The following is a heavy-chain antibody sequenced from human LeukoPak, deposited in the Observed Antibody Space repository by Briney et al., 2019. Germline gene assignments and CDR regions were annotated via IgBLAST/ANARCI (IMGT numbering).Heavy chain of an antibody. CDR2: INPSDGSA. CDR1: GYTFDSYF. V-gene: IGHV1-46*02. J-gene: IGHJ4*02. CDR3: ARDLFKTPHHCDY. Sequence: ASVKVSCKASGYTFDSYFIHWVRQAPGQGLEWMGVINPSDGSAYYAQKFQGRVAMTRHMSTTTVYMELSSLRSEDTAVFYCARDLFKTPHHCDYWGQGTLVTVSS.